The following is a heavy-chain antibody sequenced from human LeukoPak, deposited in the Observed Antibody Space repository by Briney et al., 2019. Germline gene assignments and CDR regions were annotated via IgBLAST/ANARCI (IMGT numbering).Heavy chain of an antibody. CDR2: INGAGTSA. CDR3: AGIRISWYFDL. CDR1: GFTFSTYW. J-gene: IGHJ2*01. V-gene: IGHV3-74*01. Sequence: GGSLRLSCAASGFTFSTYWMHWVRQAPGKGLVWVSRINGAGTSADYADSVKGRFTISRDNAKNTLYLQMNSLRADDTAVYYCAGIRISWYFDLWGRGTLVTVSS.